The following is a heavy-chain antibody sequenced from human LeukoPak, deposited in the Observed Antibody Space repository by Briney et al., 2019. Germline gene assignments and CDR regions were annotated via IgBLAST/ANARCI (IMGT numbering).Heavy chain of an antibody. CDR2: IYSGGST. V-gene: IGHV3-66*02. D-gene: IGHD3-10*01. J-gene: IGHJ4*02. CDR3: AREDFGRNYLDY. Sequence: PGGSLRLSCAASGFTVSSNYMSWVRQAPGKGLEWVSVIYSGGSTYYADSVKGRFTISRDNSKNTLYLQMNSLRAEDTAVYYCAREDFGRNYLDYWGQGTLVTVSS. CDR1: GFTVSSNY.